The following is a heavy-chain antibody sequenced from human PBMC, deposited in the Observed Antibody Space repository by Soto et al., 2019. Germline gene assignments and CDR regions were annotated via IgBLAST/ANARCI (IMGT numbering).Heavy chain of an antibody. V-gene: IGHV1-2*02. CDR1: GYTFTDYY. J-gene: IGHJ6*02. CDR2: INPNSGGT. D-gene: IGHD1-7*01. Sequence: GASVKVSCKASGYTFTDYYMHWVRQAPGQGLEWMGWINPNSGGTNYAQKFQGRVTMTRDTSISTAYMELSRLRSDDTAVYYCARKLDLRGSYYCYYDMDVWGQGTTVTVSS. CDR3: ARKLDLRGSYYCYYDMDV.